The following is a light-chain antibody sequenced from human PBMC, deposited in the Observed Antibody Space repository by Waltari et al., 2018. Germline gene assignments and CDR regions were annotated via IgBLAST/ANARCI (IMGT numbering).Light chain of an antibody. CDR1: QGIDNF. V-gene: IGKV1-27*01. Sequence: QMTQSPSSLSASVGDRVTITCRASQGIDNFLAWYQQKPGKAPRLLIIGAFTLQSGAPSRFSGSMSGTDFTLTISDLQPDDVATYYCQRYDSVPRTFGQGTKVEI. CDR2: GAF. J-gene: IGKJ1*01. CDR3: QRYDSVPRT.